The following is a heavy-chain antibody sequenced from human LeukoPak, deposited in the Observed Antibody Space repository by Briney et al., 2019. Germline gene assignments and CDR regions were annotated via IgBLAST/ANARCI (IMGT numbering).Heavy chain of an antibody. J-gene: IGHJ4*02. Sequence: PSETLSLTCAVYGGSFSGYYWSWIRQPPGKGLEWIGYIYYSGSTNYNPSLKSRVTISVDTSKNQFSLKLSSVTAADTAVYYCARERVGYSYGYNYFDYWGQGTLVTVSS. V-gene: IGHV4-59*01. CDR3: ARERVGYSYGYNYFDY. CDR2: IYYSGST. CDR1: GGSFSGYY. D-gene: IGHD5-18*01.